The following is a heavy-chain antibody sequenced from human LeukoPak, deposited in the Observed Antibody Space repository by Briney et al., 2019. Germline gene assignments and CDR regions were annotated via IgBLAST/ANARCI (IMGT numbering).Heavy chain of an antibody. CDR1: AYTFTSYD. D-gene: IGHD3-22*01. Sequence: GASVKVSCKASAYTFTSYDINWVRRATGQGLEWMGWMNPNSGNTGYAQKFQGRVTMTRNTSISTAYMELSSLRSEDTAVYYCARGRYYYDSSGRLYYFDYWGQGTLVTVSS. CDR3: ARGRYYYDSSGRLYYFDY. CDR2: MNPNSGNT. V-gene: IGHV1-8*01. J-gene: IGHJ4*02.